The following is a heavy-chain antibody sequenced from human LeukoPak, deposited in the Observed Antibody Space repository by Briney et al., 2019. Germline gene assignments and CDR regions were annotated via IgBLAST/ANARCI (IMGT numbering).Heavy chain of an antibody. D-gene: IGHD1-26*01. V-gene: IGHV1-69*06. CDR1: GGTFSSYA. CDR3: AREAWGGASNPSHPTLYYYYMDV. J-gene: IGHJ6*03. Sequence: ASVKVSCKASGGTFSSYAISWVRQAPGQGLEWMGGIIPIFGTANYAQKFQGRVTITADKSTSTAYMELSSLRSEDTAVYYCAREAWGGASNPSHPTLYYYYMDVWGKGTTVTVSS. CDR2: IIPIFGTA.